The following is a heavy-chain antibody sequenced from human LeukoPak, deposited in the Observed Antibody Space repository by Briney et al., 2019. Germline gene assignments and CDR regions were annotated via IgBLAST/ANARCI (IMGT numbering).Heavy chain of an antibody. CDR3: ASANDYYDSSGVDY. Sequence: PGGCLRLSCAASGFTFSSYSMNWVRQAPGKGLEWVSSISSSSSYIYYADSVKGRFTISRDNAKNSLFLQMNSLRAEDTAVYYCASANDYYDSSGVDYWGQGTLVTVSS. D-gene: IGHD3-22*01. V-gene: IGHV3-21*01. CDR2: ISSSSSYI. CDR1: GFTFSSYS. J-gene: IGHJ4*02.